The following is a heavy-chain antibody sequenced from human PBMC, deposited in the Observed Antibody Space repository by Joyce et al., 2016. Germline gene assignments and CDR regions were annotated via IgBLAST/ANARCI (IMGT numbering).Heavy chain of an antibody. V-gene: IGHV4-34*01. CDR2: INHQGTT. CDR1: GGSFRGYY. D-gene: IGHD2-8*01. J-gene: IGHJ5*02. CDR3: ARGRFCTKTSCNVGGWFDP. Sequence: QVQLQQWGAGLLKPSETLSLTCAVNGGSFRGYYWGWIRQPPGQGLEWIGEINHQGTTSYSASLQSRVIISVDTSKKQVSLTLTSVTAADTAVYYCARGRFCTKTSCNVGGWFDPWGQGTLVTISS.